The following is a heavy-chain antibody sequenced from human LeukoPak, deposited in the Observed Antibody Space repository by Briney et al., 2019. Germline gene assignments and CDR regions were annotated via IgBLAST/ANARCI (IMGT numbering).Heavy chain of an antibody. V-gene: IGHV1-69*13. Sequence: SVKVSCKASGGTFSSYAISWVPQAPGQGFEWMGGIIPIFGTVNYAQKFQGRVTITADESTSTAYMELSRLRSEDTAVYYGARAEYSRSWFDYWGQGTLVTVSS. CDR1: GGTFSSYA. J-gene: IGHJ4*02. D-gene: IGHD6-13*01. CDR2: IIPIFGTV. CDR3: ARAEYSRSWFDY.